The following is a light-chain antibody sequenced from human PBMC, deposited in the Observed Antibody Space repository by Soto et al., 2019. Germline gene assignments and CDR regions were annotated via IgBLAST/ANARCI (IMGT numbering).Light chain of an antibody. CDR3: QQYNNWPPTWT. V-gene: IGKV3-15*01. J-gene: IGKJ1*01. Sequence: EVVLTQSPATLSLSPGERATLSCRASQSIRTSLAWYQQKPGQAPRLLIYGVSTRATDIPARFSGSGSGTEFTLTISSLQSEDFAVYYCQQYNNWPPTWTFGQGTKVDNK. CDR2: GVS. CDR1: QSIRTS.